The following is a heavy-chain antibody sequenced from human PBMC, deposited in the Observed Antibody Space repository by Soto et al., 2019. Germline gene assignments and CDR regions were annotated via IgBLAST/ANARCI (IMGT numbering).Heavy chain of an antibody. CDR2: ISAYNGNT. Sequence: ASVKVSCKASGYTFTSYGISWVRQAPGQGLEWMGWISAYNGNTNYAQKLQGRVTMTTDTSTSTAYMELRSLRSDDTAVYYCARASGYSSGWYVSYYYYGMDVWGQGTTVTVSS. J-gene: IGHJ6*02. D-gene: IGHD6-19*01. V-gene: IGHV1-18*01. CDR1: GYTFTSYG. CDR3: ARASGYSSGWYVSYYYYGMDV.